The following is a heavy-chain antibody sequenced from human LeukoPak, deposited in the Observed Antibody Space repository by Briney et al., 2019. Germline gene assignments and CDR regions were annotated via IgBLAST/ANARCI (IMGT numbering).Heavy chain of an antibody. J-gene: IGHJ4*02. D-gene: IGHD2-15*01. CDR2: IYHSGST. CDR1: GYSISSGYY. Sequence: PSETLSLTCAVSGYSISSGYYWGWIRQPPGKGLEWIGSIYHSGSTYYNPSLKSRVTISVDTSKNQFSLKLSSATAADTAVYYCARMGLRRGGVVDFDYWGQGTLVTVSS. V-gene: IGHV4-38-2*01. CDR3: ARMGLRRGGVVDFDY.